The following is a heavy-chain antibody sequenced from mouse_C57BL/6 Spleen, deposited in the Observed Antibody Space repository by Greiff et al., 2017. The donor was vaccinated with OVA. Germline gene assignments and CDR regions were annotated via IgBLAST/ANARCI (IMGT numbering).Heavy chain of an antibody. Sequence: DVKLVESGGGLVKPGGSLKLSCAASGFTFSDYGMHWVRQAPEKGLEWVAYISSGSSTIYYADTVKGRFTISRDNAKNTLFLQMTSLRSEDTAMYYCAKNWDLDYWGQGTTLTVSS. CDR3: AKNWDLDY. J-gene: IGHJ2*01. D-gene: IGHD4-1*01. CDR1: GFTFSDYG. CDR2: ISSGSSTI. V-gene: IGHV5-17*01.